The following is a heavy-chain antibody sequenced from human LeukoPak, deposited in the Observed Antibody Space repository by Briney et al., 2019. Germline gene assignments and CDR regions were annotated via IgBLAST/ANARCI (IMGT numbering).Heavy chain of an antibody. J-gene: IGHJ4*02. CDR2: ISNSGGGT. CDR3: ATTQKGG. CDR1: GFTFSTYA. D-gene: IGHD3-16*01. Sequence: GGSLRLSCAASGFTFSTYAMTWVRQGPGKGLEWVSTISNSGGGTYYADSVKGRFTISRDNAKNSLYLQMNSLRAEDTAVYYCATTQKGGWGQGTLVTVSS. V-gene: IGHV3-23*01.